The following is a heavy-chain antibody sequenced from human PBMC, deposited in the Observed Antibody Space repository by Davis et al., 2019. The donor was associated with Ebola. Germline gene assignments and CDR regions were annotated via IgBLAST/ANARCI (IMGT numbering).Heavy chain of an antibody. CDR3: AKDDGLDI. J-gene: IGHJ3*02. CDR2: ISWNSGSI. CDR1: GFTFDDYA. V-gene: IGHV3-9*01. Sequence: PWGSLRLSCAASGFTFDDYAMHWVRQAPGKGLEWVSGISWNSGSIGYADSVKGRFTISRDNAKNSLYLQMNSLRAEDTALYYCAKDDGLDIWGQGTMVTVSS.